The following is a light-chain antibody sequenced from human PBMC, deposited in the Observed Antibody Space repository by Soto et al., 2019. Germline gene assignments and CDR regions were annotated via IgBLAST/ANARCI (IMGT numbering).Light chain of an antibody. V-gene: IGKV3-20*01. CDR3: QQAASFPIT. CDR2: GAS. CDR1: QSVSSSY. J-gene: IGKJ5*01. Sequence: EIVLTQSPGTLSLSPGERATLSCRASQSVSSSYLAWYQQKPGQAPRLLIYGASSRATGIPDRFSGSGSGTDFTLTISRLEPEDFATYYCQQAASFPITFGQGTRLEIK.